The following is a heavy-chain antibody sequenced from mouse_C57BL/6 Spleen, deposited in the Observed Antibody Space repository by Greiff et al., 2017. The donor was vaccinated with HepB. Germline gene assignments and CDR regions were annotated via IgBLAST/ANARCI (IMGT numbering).Heavy chain of an antibody. V-gene: IGHV5-17*01. CDR3: ARNYLWYFDV. CDR2: ISSGSSTI. J-gene: IGHJ1*03. CDR1: GFTFSDYG. D-gene: IGHD1-1*01. Sequence: EVKLVESGGGLVKPGGSLKLSCAASGFTFSDYGMHWVRQAPEKGLEWVAYISSGSSTIYYADKVKGRFTISRDNAKNTLFLQMTSLRSEDTAMYYCARNYLWYFDVWGTGTTVTVSS.